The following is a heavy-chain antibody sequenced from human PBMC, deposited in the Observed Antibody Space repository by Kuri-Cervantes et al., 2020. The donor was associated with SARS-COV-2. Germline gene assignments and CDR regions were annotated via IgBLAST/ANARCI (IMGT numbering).Heavy chain of an antibody. CDR3: ARQMMSSITIFGVVITRNWFDP. D-gene: IGHD3-3*01. Sequence: ESLKISCTVSGASIRRYYWSWLRQPPGKGLEWLGYIYYSGSTNYNPSLKSRVTISVDTSKNQFSLKLSSVTAADTAVYYCARQMMSSITIFGVVITRNWFDPWGQGTLVTVSS. CDR1: GASIRRYY. V-gene: IGHV4-59*08. CDR2: IYYSGST. J-gene: IGHJ5*02.